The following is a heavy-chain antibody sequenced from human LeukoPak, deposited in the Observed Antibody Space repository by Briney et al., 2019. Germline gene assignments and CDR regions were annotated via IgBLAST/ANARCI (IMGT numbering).Heavy chain of an antibody. V-gene: IGHV1-8*03. CDR3: ARGRGGYDGYYYYMDV. Sequence: GASVKVSCKASGYTFTGYYMHWVRQATGQGLEWMGWMNPNSGNTGYAQKFQGRVTITRNTSISTAYMELSSLRSEDTAVYYCARGRGGYDGYYYYMDVWGKGTTVTVSS. D-gene: IGHD5-12*01. CDR2: MNPNSGNT. J-gene: IGHJ6*03. CDR1: GYTFTGYY.